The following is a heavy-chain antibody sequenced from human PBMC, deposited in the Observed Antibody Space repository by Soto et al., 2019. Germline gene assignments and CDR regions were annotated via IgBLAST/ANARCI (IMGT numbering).Heavy chain of an antibody. CDR1: GFTFSSYP. J-gene: IGHJ6*02. CDR3: VKRMESYPRYYGLDA. D-gene: IGHD1-1*01. CDR2: ISSIDVST. Sequence: EVQLLESGGGLVQPGGSLRLSCATSGFTFSSYPMTWVRQAPGKGLQWVSTISSIDVSTYYADSVKGRFTISRDISTNTLYLQMSRLRAEDTAVYYSVKRMESYPRYYGLDAWGQGTKVTVSS. V-gene: IGHV3-23*01.